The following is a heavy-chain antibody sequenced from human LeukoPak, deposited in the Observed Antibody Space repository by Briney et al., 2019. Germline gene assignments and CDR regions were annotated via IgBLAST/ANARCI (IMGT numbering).Heavy chain of an antibody. J-gene: IGHJ5*02. CDR1: GLPIGDFA. V-gene: IGHV3-11*05. D-gene: IGHD2-15*01. Sequence: GGSLRLSCVASGLPIGDFAMHWVRQAPGKGLEWVSYISSSSSYTNYADSVKGRFTISRDNAKNSLYLQMNSLRAEDTAVYYCARGSVVVVAATEYNWFDPWGQGTLVTVSS. CDR3: ARGSVVVVAATEYNWFDP. CDR2: ISSSSSYT.